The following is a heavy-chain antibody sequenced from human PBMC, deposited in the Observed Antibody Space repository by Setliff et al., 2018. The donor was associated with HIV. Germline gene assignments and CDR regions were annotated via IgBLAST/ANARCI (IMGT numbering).Heavy chain of an antibody. V-gene: IGHV1-69*13. CDR1: GGTFSSYA. CDR3: ARSTYYYDSSGYYNAFDI. CDR2: IIPIFGTA. J-gene: IGHJ3*02. Sequence: SVKVSCKASGGTFSSYAISWVRQAPGQGLEWMGGIIPIFGTANYAQKFQGRVTITADESTSTAYMELSSLISEDTAVYYCARSTYYYDSSGYYNAFDIWGQGTMVTVS. D-gene: IGHD3-22*01.